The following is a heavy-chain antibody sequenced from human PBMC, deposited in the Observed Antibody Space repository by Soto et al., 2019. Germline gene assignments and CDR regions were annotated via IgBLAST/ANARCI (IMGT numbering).Heavy chain of an antibody. CDR1: VYSLTNIG. CDR3: ASGGDASGHNAFDV. CDR2: IDPGDSVT. J-gene: IGHJ3*01. D-gene: IGHD6-19*01. V-gene: IGHV5-10-1*01. Sequence: GESTKICWKGSVYSLTNIGSRWVGQMHGKGLEWMGRIDPGDSVTTYNPSFQGHVTMSADKSINTAYLQWSSLKASDTAMYYCASGGDASGHNAFDVRGLGTMVTVSS.